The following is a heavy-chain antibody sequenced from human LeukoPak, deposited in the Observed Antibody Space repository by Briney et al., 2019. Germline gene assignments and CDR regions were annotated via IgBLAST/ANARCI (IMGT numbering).Heavy chain of an antibody. CDR1: GFTFTDYY. V-gene: IGHV3-11*01. J-gene: IGHJ3*02. D-gene: IGHD6-6*01. CDR3: ARIGRPAAFDI. Sequence: RRSLRLSWAASGFTFTDYYMSWIRQAPGKGLEWVSYITSSGSTIYYADSMKGRFTISRDNAKHSLFLQLDSLRAEDTAVYYCARIGRPAAFDIWGQGTLVIVSS. CDR2: ITSSGSTI.